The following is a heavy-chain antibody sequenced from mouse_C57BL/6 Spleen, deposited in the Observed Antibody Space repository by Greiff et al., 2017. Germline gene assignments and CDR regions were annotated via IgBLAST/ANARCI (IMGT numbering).Heavy chain of an antibody. J-gene: IGHJ4*01. CDR2: IDPSDSET. Sequence: VQLQQPGAELVRPGSSVKLSCKASGYTFTSYWMHWVKQRPIQGLEWIGNIDPSDSETHYNQKFKDKATLTVDKSSSTAYMQLSSLTSEDSAVYYCARSYNYKAMDYWGQGTSVTVSS. CDR1: GYTFTSYW. V-gene: IGHV1-52*01. CDR3: ARSYNYKAMDY.